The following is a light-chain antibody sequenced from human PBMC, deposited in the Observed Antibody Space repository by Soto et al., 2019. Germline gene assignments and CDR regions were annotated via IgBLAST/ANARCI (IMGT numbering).Light chain of an antibody. V-gene: IGKV3-15*01. Sequence: EAVLTQPPATLSVSPGERATLSCRASQSVATNVAWYQQRPGQAPRLLIYGASKRAIGLPARFSGSGSGTEFTLTITSLQSEDFAVYYCQQYNNWPQTFGQGTKVEIK. CDR2: GAS. CDR1: QSVATN. J-gene: IGKJ1*01. CDR3: QQYNNWPQT.